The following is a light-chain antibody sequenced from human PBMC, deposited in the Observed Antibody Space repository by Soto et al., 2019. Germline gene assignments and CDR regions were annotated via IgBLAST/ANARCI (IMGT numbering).Light chain of an antibody. CDR2: KAS. J-gene: IGKJ4*01. V-gene: IGKV1-5*03. CDR3: QQYNHIPLT. CDR1: QSISSW. Sequence: DIPMTQSPSTLSASVGDRVTITCRASQSISSWLAWYQQKPGKAPKLLMYKASSLESGVPSRFSGNGSGTVLTITISSLQPDDFATYDSQQYNHIPLTFGGGTKVEIK.